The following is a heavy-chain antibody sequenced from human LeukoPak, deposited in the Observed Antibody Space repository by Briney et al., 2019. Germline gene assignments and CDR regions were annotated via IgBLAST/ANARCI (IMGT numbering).Heavy chain of an antibody. CDR1: GFTFSSYS. V-gene: IGHV3-48*01. CDR2: ISSSSSTI. CDR3: ARSLRVTDHPLIWFDY. D-gene: IGHD2-21*02. Sequence: PGGSLRLSCAASGFTFSSYSMNWVRQAPGKGLEWVSYISSSSSTIYYADSVKGRFTISRDNAKNSLYLQMNSLRAEDTAVYYCARSLRVTDHPLIWFDYWGQGTLVTVSS. J-gene: IGHJ4*02.